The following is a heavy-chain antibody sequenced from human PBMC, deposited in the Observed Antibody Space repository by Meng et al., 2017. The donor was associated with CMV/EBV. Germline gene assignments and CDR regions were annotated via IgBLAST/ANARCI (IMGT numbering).Heavy chain of an antibody. D-gene: IGHD5-24*01. V-gene: IGHV1-69*01. CDR2: IIPIFGTA. J-gene: IGHJ4*02. Sequence: VQSGAEGQTPGSSARVACKALGGTFSSYAISWVRQAPGQGLEWMGGIIPIFGTANYAQKFQGRVTITADESTSTAYMELSSLRSEDTAVYYCARMPRDGYNYIDYWGQGTLVTVSS. CDR3: ARMPRDGYNYIDY. CDR1: GGTFSSYA.